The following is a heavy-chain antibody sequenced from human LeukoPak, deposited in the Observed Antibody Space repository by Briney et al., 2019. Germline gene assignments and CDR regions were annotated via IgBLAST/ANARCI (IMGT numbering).Heavy chain of an antibody. CDR3: ARDFVDSYYVGVSYFDY. V-gene: IGHV4-59*01. CDR1: GGSISRYY. D-gene: IGHD4-11*01. CDR2: IYYSGST. J-gene: IGHJ4*02. Sequence: SETLSLTCAVSGGSISRYYWSWIRQPPGKGLERIGYIYYSGSTNYSPSLKSRVAISVDTSKNQFSLKLISVTAADTAVYYCARDFVDSYYVGVSYFDYWGQGALVIVSS.